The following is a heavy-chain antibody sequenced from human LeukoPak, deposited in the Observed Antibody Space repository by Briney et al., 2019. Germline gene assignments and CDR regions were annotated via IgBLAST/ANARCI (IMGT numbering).Heavy chain of an antibody. Sequence: GGSLRLSCAASGFTFSSYAMSWVRQAPGKGLEWVSGISGSGGSTYYADSVKGRFTISTANSKNTLYLQMNSLRAEDTAVYYCAKGYCRGISCYSDYWGQGTLVTVSS. CDR3: AKGYCRGISCYSDY. V-gene: IGHV3-23*01. CDR2: ISGSGGST. D-gene: IGHD2-2*02. CDR1: GFTFSSYA. J-gene: IGHJ4*02.